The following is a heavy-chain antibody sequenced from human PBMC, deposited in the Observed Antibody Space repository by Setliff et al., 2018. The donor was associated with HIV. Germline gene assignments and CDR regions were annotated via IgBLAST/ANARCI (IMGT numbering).Heavy chain of an antibody. D-gene: IGHD3-9*01. CDR2: IYHSGST. J-gene: IGHJ3*01. Sequence: PSETLSLTCIVSGGAISSHYWSWIRQPPGKGLEWIGYIYHSGSTYYNPSLKSPVTISVDTSKNQFSLKLSFVTAADTAVYYCARSLRYFDWSLRRPSHDAFDFWGQGTMVTVSS. V-gene: IGHV4-59*08. CDR3: ARSLRYFDWSLRRPSHDAFDF. CDR1: GGAISSHY.